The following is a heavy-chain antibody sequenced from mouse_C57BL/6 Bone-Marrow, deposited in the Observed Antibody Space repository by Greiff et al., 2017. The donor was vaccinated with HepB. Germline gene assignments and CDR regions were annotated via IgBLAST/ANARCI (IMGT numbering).Heavy chain of an antibody. CDR2: IYPRDGST. V-gene: IGHV1-78*01. J-gene: IGHJ2*01. CDR3: ARDSTVVATGYFDY. D-gene: IGHD1-1*01. CDR1: GYTFTDHT. Sequence: QVQLKESDAELVKPGASVKISCKVSGYTFTDHTIHWVKQRPEQGLEWIGYIYPRDGSTKYNEKFKGKATLTADKSSSTAYMQLNSLTSGDSAVYFGARDSTVVATGYFDYGGQGTTLTVSA.